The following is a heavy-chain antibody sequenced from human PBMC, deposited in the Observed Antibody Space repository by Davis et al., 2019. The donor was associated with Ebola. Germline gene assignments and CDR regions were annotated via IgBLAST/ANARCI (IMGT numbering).Heavy chain of an antibody. CDR2: ISAYNGNT. D-gene: IGHD3-10*01. J-gene: IGHJ5*02. V-gene: IGHV1-18*04. CDR1: GYTFTSYY. CDR3: ARGITMVRGVTWFDP. Sequence: AASVKVSCKASGYTFTSYYMHWVRQAPGQGLEWMGWISAYNGNTNYAQKLQGRVTMTTDTSTSTAYMELRSLRSDDTAVYYCARGITMVRGVTWFDPWGQGTLVTVSS.